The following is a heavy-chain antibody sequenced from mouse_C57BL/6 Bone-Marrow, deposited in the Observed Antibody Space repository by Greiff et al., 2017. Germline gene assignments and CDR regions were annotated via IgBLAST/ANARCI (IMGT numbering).Heavy chain of an antibody. Sequence: QVQLQQPGAELVKPGASVKLSCKASGYTFTSYWMHWVKQRPGQGLEWIGMIHPNSGSTNYNEKFKSKATLTVDKSSRTAYMQLSSLTSEDSAVYYCATYYDGSSYWYFDVWGTGTTVTVSS. CDR1: GYTFTSYW. V-gene: IGHV1-64*01. D-gene: IGHD1-1*01. CDR3: ATYYDGSSYWYFDV. CDR2: IHPNSGST. J-gene: IGHJ1*03.